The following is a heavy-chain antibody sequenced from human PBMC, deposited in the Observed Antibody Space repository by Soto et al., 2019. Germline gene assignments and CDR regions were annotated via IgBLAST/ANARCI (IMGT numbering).Heavy chain of an antibody. CDR1: GYTFTGYY. Sequence: QVHLVQSGAEVKKPGASVIVSCKASGYTFTGYYLHWVRQAPGQGLEWMGRINPNSGVTNYAQKFQGRVTMTSDSSIRSAYMELTGLRSDDTAVYYCAREVDVNKCFDSWGQGTLVTVSS. CDR2: INPNSGVT. V-gene: IGHV1-2*02. J-gene: IGHJ4*02. D-gene: IGHD5-12*01. CDR3: AREVDVNKCFDS.